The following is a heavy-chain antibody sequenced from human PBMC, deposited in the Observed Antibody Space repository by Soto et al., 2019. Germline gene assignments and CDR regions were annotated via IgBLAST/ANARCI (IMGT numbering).Heavy chain of an antibody. V-gene: IGHV4-59*01. J-gene: IGHJ4*02. CDR2: IYYSGST. CDR1: GGSISSYY. CDR3: ARGEERVAMHSGY. Sequence: QVQLQESGPGLVKPSETLSLTCTVSGGSISSYYWSWIRQPPGKGLEWIGYIYYSGSTNYNPSLKSRVTISLDTATNQFSLKLSSVTAADTAVHYCARGEERVAMHSGYWGQGTLVTVSP. D-gene: IGHD2-2*01.